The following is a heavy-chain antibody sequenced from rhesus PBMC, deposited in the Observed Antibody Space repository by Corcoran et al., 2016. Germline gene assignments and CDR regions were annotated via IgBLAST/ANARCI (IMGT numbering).Heavy chain of an antibody. J-gene: IGHJ4*01. Sequence: QVHLQESGPGLVTPSATLFLTCAVSGGSLPNSIWWTWIRQPPVRGLGWIGKIGKKKDDTYYNPSLTIRVTMSRTTYKHQFALNLKAGTAADTAVYYCARQLSGRWRFDSWGQGVLVTVSP. CDR1: GGSLPNSIW. CDR3: ARQLSGRWRFDS. CDR2: IGKKKDDT. D-gene: IGHD6-25*01. V-gene: IGHV4-65*02.